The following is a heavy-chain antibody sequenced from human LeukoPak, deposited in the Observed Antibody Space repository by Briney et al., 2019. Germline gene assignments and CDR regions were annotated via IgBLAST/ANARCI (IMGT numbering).Heavy chain of an antibody. Sequence: SETLSLTCTVSGGSMSYYYWTWIRQNPGKGLEWIGYKYYDGNSGNTNYNPSLESRVTISVDTSKNHVSLNLTSVTAADTAVYYCVRPESAGTKYRFDYWGQGALVTVSS. D-gene: IGHD1-1*01. CDR3: VRPESAGTKYRFDY. V-gene: IGHV4-59*01. CDR1: GGSMSYYY. J-gene: IGHJ4*02. CDR2: KYYDGNSGNT.